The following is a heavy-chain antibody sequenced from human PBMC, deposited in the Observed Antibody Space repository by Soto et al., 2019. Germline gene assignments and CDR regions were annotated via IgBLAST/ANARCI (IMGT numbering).Heavy chain of an antibody. CDR3: ARGPYSNYIDY. CDR1: GFTVSSNY. J-gene: IGHJ4*02. Sequence: VQLVESGGGLVKPGGSLRLSCAASGFTVSSNYMSWVRQAPGKGLEWVSVIYSGGSTYYADSVKGRFTISRDNSKNTLYLQMNSLRAEDTAVYYCARGPYSNYIDYWGQGTLVTVSS. D-gene: IGHD4-4*01. V-gene: IGHV3-53*01. CDR2: IYSGGST.